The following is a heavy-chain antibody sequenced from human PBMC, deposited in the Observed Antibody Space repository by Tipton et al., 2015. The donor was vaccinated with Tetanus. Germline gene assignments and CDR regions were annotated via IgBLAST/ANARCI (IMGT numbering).Heavy chain of an antibody. CDR3: ARDVRAEMGFDY. V-gene: IGHV1-18*01. D-gene: IGHD1-26*01. CDR1: GYTFTSYG. Sequence: QLVQFGDEVKRPGASVKVSCKASGYTFTSYGINWVRQAPGQGLEWMGWVSAYNGRTNYAQKVRDRVTMTTDTSTSTAYMELRSRRSDDTALYCWARDVRAEMGFDYWGRGTRVTVSS. J-gene: IGHJ4*02. CDR2: VSAYNGRT.